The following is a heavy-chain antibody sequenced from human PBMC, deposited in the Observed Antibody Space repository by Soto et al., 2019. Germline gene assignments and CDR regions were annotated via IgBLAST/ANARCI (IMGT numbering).Heavy chain of an antibody. D-gene: IGHD6-13*01. Sequence: ASVKVSCKVSGYTLTELSMHWVRQAPGKGLEWMGGFDPEDGETIYAQKFQGRVTMTEDTSTDTAYMELSGLRSEDTAVYYCATVGAAADSNYYYYYMDVWGKGTTVTVSS. CDR2: FDPEDGET. CDR1: GYTLTELS. J-gene: IGHJ6*03. CDR3: ATVGAAADSNYYYYYMDV. V-gene: IGHV1-24*01.